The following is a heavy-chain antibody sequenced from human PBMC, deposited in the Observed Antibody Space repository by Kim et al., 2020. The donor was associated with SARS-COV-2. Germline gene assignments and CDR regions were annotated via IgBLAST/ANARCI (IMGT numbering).Heavy chain of an antibody. CDR3: ARGGVVVTALWLDY. D-gene: IGHD2-21*02. CDR2: TYYWSKWNT. V-gene: IGHV6-1*01. CDR1: GDSVSSTSAA. J-gene: IGHJ4*02. Sequence: SQTLSLTCAISGDSVSSTSAAWYWIRQSPSRGLEWLGRTYYWSKWNTDYATSATSRITIKADTSKNQFSLQLSSVTPEDTAVYYCARGGVVVTALWLDYWGQETLVTVSS.